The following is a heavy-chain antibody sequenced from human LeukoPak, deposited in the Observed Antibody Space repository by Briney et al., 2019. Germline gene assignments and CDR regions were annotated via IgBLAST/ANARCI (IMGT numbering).Heavy chain of an antibody. D-gene: IGHD3-10*01. Sequence: AGGSLRLSCAASGFTFDDYAMHWVRQAPGKGLEWVSGISWNSGSIDYADSVKGRFTISRDNAKNSLYLQMNSLRAEDTAFYYCAKDEYGSGTYYYFDYWGQGTLVTVSS. CDR2: ISWNSGSI. CDR1: GFTFDDYA. V-gene: IGHV3-9*01. J-gene: IGHJ4*02. CDR3: AKDEYGSGTYYYFDY.